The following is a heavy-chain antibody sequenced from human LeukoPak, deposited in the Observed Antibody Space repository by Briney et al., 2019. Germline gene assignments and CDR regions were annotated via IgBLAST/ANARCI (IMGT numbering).Heavy chain of an antibody. CDR3: ARGGYAGSGSWDYYYYMDV. J-gene: IGHJ6*03. CDR2: IYYSGST. V-gene: IGHV4-59*01. Sequence: SETLSLTCTVSGGSISNKYWSWIRQPPGKGLEWIGYIYYSGSTNYNPSLKSRVTISVDTSKNQFSLKPSSVTAADTAVYYCARGGYAGSGSWDYYYYMDVWGKGTTVTISS. D-gene: IGHD3-10*01. CDR1: GGSISNKY.